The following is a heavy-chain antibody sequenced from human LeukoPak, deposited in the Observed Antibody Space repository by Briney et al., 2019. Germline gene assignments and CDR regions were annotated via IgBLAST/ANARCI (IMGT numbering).Heavy chain of an antibody. Sequence: GGSLRLSCVASGFPVSSNYMTWIRQAPGKGLEWVSVMYSGGTTYYADSVKGRFTFSRDESKNTVYLQMNSLRIEDSATYYCASMPLSRAIVTYYAMEVWGQGTAVTVSS. J-gene: IGHJ6*02. CDR1: GFPVSSNY. CDR2: MYSGGTT. CDR3: ASMPLSRAIVTYYAMEV. D-gene: IGHD2-15*01. V-gene: IGHV3-66*02.